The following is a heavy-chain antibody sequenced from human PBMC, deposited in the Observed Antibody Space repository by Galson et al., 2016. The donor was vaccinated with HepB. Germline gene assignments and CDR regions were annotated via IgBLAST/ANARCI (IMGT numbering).Heavy chain of an antibody. J-gene: IGHJ6*02. CDR1: GFTFSIYW. D-gene: IGHD3-10*01. Sequence: RLSCAASGFTFSIYWMSWVRQAPGKGLEWVANIQQVGSEEYYVDSVKGRFTISKDNAKNSLYLQMNSLRAEDSAVYYCARLKHYGSGSPYYYYGLDVWGQGTKVTVSS. V-gene: IGHV3-7*03. CDR3: ARLKHYGSGSPYYYYGLDV. CDR2: IQQVGSEE.